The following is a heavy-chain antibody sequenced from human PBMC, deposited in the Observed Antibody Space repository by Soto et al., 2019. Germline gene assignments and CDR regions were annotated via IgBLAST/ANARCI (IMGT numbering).Heavy chain of an antibody. Sequence: GASVKVSCKASGYTFTSYAMHWVRQAPGQRLEWMGWINAGNGNTKYSQKFQGRVTITRDTSASTAYMELSSLRSEDTAVYYCARRNSSGWYFDYWGQGTLVTVSS. CDR2: INAGNGNT. J-gene: IGHJ4*02. CDR1: GYTFTSYA. D-gene: IGHD6-19*01. V-gene: IGHV1-3*01. CDR3: ARRNSSGWYFDY.